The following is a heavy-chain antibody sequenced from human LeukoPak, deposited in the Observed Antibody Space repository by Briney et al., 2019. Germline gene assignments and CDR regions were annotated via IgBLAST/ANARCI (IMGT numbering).Heavy chain of an antibody. CDR2: INSDGSST. CDR3: ARDYYDSSGYFPHQS. J-gene: IGHJ5*02. V-gene: IGHV3-74*01. CDR1: GFTFSSYW. Sequence: PGGSLRLSCAASGFTFSSYWMHWVRQAPGKGLVWVSRINSDGSSTSYADSVKGRFTISRDNAENTLYLQMNSLRAEDTAVYYCARDYYDSSGYFPHQSWGQGTLVTVSS. D-gene: IGHD3-22*01.